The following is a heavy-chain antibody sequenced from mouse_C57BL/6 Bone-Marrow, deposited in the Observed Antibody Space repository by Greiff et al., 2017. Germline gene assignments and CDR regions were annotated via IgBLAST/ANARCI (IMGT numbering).Heavy chain of an antibody. CDR3: ASGGLLWLRRGGYYYAMGY. CDR2: IYPGSGNT. V-gene: IGHV1-76*01. Sequence: QVQLKESGAELVRPGASVKLSCKASGYTFTDYYINWVKQRPGQGLEWIARIYPGSGNTYYNEKFKCKATLTAEKSSSTAYIQLRSLTSEDSAVYFCASGGLLWLRRGGYYYAMGYWGQGTSVTVSS. J-gene: IGHJ4*01. D-gene: IGHD2-2*01. CDR1: GYTFTDYY.